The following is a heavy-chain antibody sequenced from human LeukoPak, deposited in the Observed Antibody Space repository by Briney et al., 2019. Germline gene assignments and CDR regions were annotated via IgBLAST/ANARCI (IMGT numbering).Heavy chain of an antibody. J-gene: IGHJ4*02. CDR3: ARHSSIAARNSLGIDY. V-gene: IGHV4-39*01. D-gene: IGHD6-6*01. CDR1: GGSTSSSSYY. Sequence: SETLSLTCTVSGGSTSSSSYYWGWIRQPPGKGLEWIGSIYYSGSTYYNPSLKSRVTISVDTSKNQFSLKLSSVTAADTAVYYCARHSSIAARNSLGIDYWGQGTLVTVSS. CDR2: IYYSGST.